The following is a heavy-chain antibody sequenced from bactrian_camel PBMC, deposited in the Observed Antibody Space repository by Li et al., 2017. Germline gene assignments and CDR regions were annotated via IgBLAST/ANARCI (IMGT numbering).Heavy chain of an antibody. Sequence: HVQLVESGGGSVQTGGSLTLSCVYSASRTSMGWYRQSPGNKCELVATVHSDGNIYYQDIVKGRSTISRNNAKNTVYLEMNNLKPEDTAVYRCAAGRAGCPIPPATTYDYYGQGTQVTVS. J-gene: IGHJ4*01. CDR2: VHSDGNI. CDR1: ASRTS. CDR3: AAGRAGCPIPPATTYDY. D-gene: IGHD3*01. V-gene: IGHV3S53*01.